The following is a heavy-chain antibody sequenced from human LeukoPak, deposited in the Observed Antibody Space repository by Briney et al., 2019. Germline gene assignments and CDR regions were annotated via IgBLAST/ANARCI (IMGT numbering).Heavy chain of an antibody. V-gene: IGHV4-39*07. J-gene: IGHJ5*02. CDR3: ARSPYDYVWGSYRSSWFDP. CDR1: GGSISSSSYY. Sequence: SETLSLTCTVSGGSISSSSYYWSWIRQPPGKGLEWIGEINHSGSTNYNPSLKSRVTISVDTSKNQFSLKLSSVTAADTAVYYCARSPYDYVWGSYRSSWFDPWGQGTLVTVSS. D-gene: IGHD3-16*02. CDR2: INHSGST.